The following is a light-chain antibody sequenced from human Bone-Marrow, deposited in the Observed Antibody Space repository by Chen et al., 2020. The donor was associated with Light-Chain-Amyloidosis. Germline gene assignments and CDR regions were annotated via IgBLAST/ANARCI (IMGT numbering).Light chain of an antibody. CDR3: QSADSSGTYEVI. Sequence: SYKLTQPPSVSVSPGQTASLTCSGDDLPTKYAYWYQQHPGQAPVLVIHRDTERPSGISERFSGSSSGTTATLTISGVQAEDEADYHCQSADSSGTYEVIFGGGTKLTVL. J-gene: IGLJ2*01. CDR1: DLPTKY. V-gene: IGLV3-25*03. CDR2: RDT.